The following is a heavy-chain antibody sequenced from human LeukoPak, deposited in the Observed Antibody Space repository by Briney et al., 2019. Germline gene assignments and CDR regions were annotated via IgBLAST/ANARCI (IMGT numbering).Heavy chain of an antibody. Sequence: GGSLRLSCAASGFTFSDYSMNWVRQAPGKGLEWVSSVTGSSSYIYYADSLKGRFTVSRDNAKSSLSLQMNSLRAEDTAVYYCARGDYYFYGLDVWGQGTTVTVSS. J-gene: IGHJ6*02. CDR1: GFTFSDYS. V-gene: IGHV3-21*01. CDR2: VTGSSSYI. CDR3: ARGDYYFYGLDV.